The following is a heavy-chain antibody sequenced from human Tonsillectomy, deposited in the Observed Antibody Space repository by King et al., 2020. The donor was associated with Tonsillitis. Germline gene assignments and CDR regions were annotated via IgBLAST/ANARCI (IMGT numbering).Heavy chain of an antibody. J-gene: IGHJ4*02. CDR2: IDHSGST. V-gene: IGHV4-34*01. Sequence: VQLQQWGAGLLKPSETLSLTCAVYGGSFSGYYWSWIRQPPGKGLEWIGEIDHSGSTNYNPSLKSRVTISVDTSKNQFSLRPSSVTAAGTAVYYCARDPQYVWGHYRFDYWGQGTLVPVSS. D-gene: IGHD3-16*02. CDR3: ARDPQYVWGHYRFDY. CDR1: GGSFSGYY.